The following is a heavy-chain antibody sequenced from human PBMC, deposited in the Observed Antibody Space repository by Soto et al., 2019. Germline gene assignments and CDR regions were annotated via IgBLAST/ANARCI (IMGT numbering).Heavy chain of an antibody. Sequence: GGSLRLSCAASGFTFSSYWMSWVRQAPGKGLEWVANIKQDGSEKYYVDSVKGRFTISRDNAKNSLYLQMNSLRAEDTAVYYCAIPPVAAAGHNWFDSWGQGTLVPVSS. CDR2: IKQDGSEK. CDR1: GFTFSSYW. D-gene: IGHD6-13*01. CDR3: AIPPVAAAGHNWFDS. J-gene: IGHJ5*01. V-gene: IGHV3-7*05.